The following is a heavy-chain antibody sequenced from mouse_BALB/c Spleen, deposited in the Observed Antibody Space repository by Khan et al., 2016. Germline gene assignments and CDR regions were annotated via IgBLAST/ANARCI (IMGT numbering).Heavy chain of an antibody. J-gene: IGHJ4*01. V-gene: IGHV1-7*01. D-gene: IGHD3-1*01. CDR2: INPSTGYT. CDR1: GYTFTSYW. Sequence: QVQLQQSGAELAKPGASVKMSCKSSGYTFTSYWMHWVKQRPGQGLEWIGYINPSTGYTEYNQKFKDRATLTADNSSSQASMQLSSLTSEDSAVYYCARSRGYGGYYAMDYGGQGTSVTVSS. CDR3: ARSRGYGGYYAMDY.